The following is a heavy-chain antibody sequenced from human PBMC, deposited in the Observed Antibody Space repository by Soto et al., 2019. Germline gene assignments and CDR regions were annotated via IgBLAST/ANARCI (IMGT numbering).Heavy chain of an antibody. CDR3: ATRGLGVPRPPYFDN. CDR2: FVPLFGTT. D-gene: IGHD6-25*01. Sequence: QLVQSGSEVKKPGSSVKVSCQASGGTFSGYALTWVRQAPGQGLEWMGEFVPLFGTTNYAQKFPGRITITPDATTSTALTELRTLRSDDKAVYYCATRGLGVPRPPYFDNWSQVTLVTVSP. V-gene: IGHV1-69*01. J-gene: IGHJ4*02. CDR1: GGTFSGYA.